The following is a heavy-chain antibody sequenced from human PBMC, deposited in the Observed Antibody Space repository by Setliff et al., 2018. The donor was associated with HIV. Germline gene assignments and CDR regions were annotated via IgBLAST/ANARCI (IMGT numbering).Heavy chain of an antibody. J-gene: IGHJ6*03. CDR3: ARWHSYYDFWSGYYRYYMDV. D-gene: IGHD3-3*01. CDR2: INPSGGST. V-gene: IGHV1-46*01. CDR1: GYTFTSYY. Sequence: ASVKVSCKASGYTFTSYYMHWVRQAPGQGLEWMGIINPSGGSTSYAQKFLGRVTMTRDTSTSTVYMELSSLRSEDTAVYYCARWHSYYDFWSGYYRYYMDVWGKGTTVTVSS.